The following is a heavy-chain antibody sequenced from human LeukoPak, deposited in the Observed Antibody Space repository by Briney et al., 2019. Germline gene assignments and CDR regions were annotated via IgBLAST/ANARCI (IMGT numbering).Heavy chain of an antibody. CDR1: GFSLSSSGVG. CDR2: IYWNDGK. D-gene: IGHD6-19*01. V-gene: IGHV2-5*01. Sequence: ESGPTLVKPTQTLTLTSTFSGFSLSSSGVGVGWIRQPPGKALEWLALIYWNDGKRYSPSLKSRLTITKDTSKNQVVLTMTNMDPVDIATYYCALSAAGYHFDSWGQGSLATVSS. J-gene: IGHJ4*02. CDR3: ALSAAGYHFDS.